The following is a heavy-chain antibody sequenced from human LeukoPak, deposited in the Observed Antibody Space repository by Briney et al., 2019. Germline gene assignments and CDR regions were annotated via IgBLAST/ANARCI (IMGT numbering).Heavy chain of an antibody. Sequence: PGGSLRLSCAASGFTFSSYWMHWVRQAPGKGLVWVSRIHSDGRGTSYADSVKGRLSISRDNAKYSLFLQMNSLRDDDTAVYYCARRYCASASCPQGYWGQGTLVTVSS. CDR3: ARRYCASASCPQGY. J-gene: IGHJ4*02. V-gene: IGHV3-74*01. D-gene: IGHD2-2*01. CDR1: GFTFSSYW. CDR2: IHSDGRGT.